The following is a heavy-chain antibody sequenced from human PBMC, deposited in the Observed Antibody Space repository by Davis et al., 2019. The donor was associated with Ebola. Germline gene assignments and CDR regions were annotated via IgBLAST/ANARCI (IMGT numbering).Heavy chain of an antibody. D-gene: IGHD1-1*01. V-gene: IGHV1-2*02. CDR3: ARDGAAAATGTPIQPPDY. CDR2: INPNSGGT. CDR1: GYTFTGYY. J-gene: IGHJ4*02. Sequence: ASVKVSCKASGYTFTGYYMHWVRQAPGQGLEWMGWINPNSGGTNYAQKFQGRVTMTRDTSISTAYMELSRLRSDDTAVYFCARDGAAAATGTPIQPPDYWGQGTLVTVSS.